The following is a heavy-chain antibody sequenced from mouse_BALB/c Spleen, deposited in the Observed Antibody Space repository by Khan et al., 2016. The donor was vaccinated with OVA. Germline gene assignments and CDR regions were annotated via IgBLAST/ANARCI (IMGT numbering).Heavy chain of an antibody. CDR1: GYTFTTDW. CDR3: TRRGVLCVFVY. V-gene: IGHV1-7*01. J-gene: IGHJ3*01. Sequence: QVQLKQSGAELANPGASVKMSCKASGYTFTTDWMHWVKQRPGQGLEWIGYINPSTGYTEYNQKFKDKVTLTTDKSSSHAYLQLTSLKSEDATGYCCTRRGVLCVFVYWGQGTLVTVSA. CDR2: INPSTGYT.